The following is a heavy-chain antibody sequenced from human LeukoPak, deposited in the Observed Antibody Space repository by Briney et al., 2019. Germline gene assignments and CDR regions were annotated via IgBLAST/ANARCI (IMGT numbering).Heavy chain of an antibody. J-gene: IGHJ4*02. D-gene: IGHD3-3*01. CDR1: GFTFSSYA. CDR3: AKDIGHGYYYFDN. Sequence: PGGSLRLSCAASGFTFSSYAMSWARQAPGKGLEWVSVVSSSGDTAYYADSVKGRFTISRDNSKNTLYLQMNGLRAEDTAGYYCAKDIGHGYYYFDNWGQGTLVTVSS. V-gene: IGHV3-23*01. CDR2: VSSSGDTA.